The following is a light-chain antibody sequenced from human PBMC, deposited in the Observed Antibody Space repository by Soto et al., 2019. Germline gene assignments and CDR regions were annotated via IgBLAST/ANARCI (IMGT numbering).Light chain of an antibody. CDR2: WAS. CDR3: QQRSNWPPIT. Sequence: DIVMTQSTDSLAVSLGERATINCKSSQSVLYSSNNKNYLAWYQQKPGQPPKLLIYWASTRESGVPDRFSGSGSGTDFTLTISSLQAEDVAVYYCQQRSNWPPITFGQGTRLEIK. J-gene: IGKJ5*01. CDR1: QSVLYSSNNKNY. V-gene: IGKV4-1*01.